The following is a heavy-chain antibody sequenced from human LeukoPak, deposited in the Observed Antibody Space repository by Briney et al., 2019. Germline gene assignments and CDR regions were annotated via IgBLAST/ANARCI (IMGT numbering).Heavy chain of an antibody. CDR3: ATGRSRYVY. J-gene: IGHJ4*02. CDR2: IKSKTDGGTT. CDR1: GFTFSNAW. D-gene: IGHD1-1*01. Sequence: GGSLRLTCAASGFTFSNAWMSWVRQAPGKGLEWVGRIKSKTDGGTTDYAAPVKGRFTISRDDSKSTLYLQMNSLKTEDTAMYYCATGRSRYVYWGQGTLVTVSS. V-gene: IGHV3-15*01.